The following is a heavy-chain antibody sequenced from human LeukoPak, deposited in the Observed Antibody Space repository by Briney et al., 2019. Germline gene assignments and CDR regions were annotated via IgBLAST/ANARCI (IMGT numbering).Heavy chain of an antibody. D-gene: IGHD4-17*01. CDR3: ARDLDYGDYAESY. CDR2: IRYDGSNK. V-gene: IGHV3-30*02. Sequence: GGSLRLSCAASGFTFSSYGMHWVRQAPGKGLEWVAFIRYDGSNKYYADSVKGRFTISRDNSKNTLYLQMNSLRAEDTAVYYCARDLDYGDYAESYWGQGPLVTVSS. J-gene: IGHJ4*02. CDR1: GFTFSSYG.